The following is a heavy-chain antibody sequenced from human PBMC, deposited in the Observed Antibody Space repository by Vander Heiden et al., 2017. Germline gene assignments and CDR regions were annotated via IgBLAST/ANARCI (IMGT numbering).Heavy chain of an antibody. CDR3: AKDHYPYYYDSSGYLGEGSDY. D-gene: IGHD3-22*01. V-gene: IGHV3-23*01. CDR1: GFTFSSYA. Sequence: EVQLLESGGGLVQPGGSLRLSCAASGFTFSSYAMSWVRQAPGKGLEWVSAISGSGGSTYYADSVKGRFTISRDNSKNTLYLQMNSLRAEDTAVYYCAKDHYPYYYDSSGYLGEGSDYWGQGTLVTVSS. CDR2: ISGSGGST. J-gene: IGHJ4*02.